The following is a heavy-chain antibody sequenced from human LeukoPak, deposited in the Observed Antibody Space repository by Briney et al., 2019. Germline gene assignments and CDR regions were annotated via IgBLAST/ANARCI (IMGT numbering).Heavy chain of an antibody. CDR3: ARDLPSSGYYSDY. J-gene: IGHJ4*02. D-gene: IGHD3-22*01. CDR2: IYSGGST. V-gene: IGHV3-53*01. CDR1: GFTVSSNY. Sequence: GGSLRLSCAASGFTVSSNYMSWVRQAPGKGLGWVSVIYSGGSTYYADSVKGRFTISRDNSKNTLYPQMNSLRAEDTAVYYCARDLPSSGYYSDYWGQGTLVTVSS.